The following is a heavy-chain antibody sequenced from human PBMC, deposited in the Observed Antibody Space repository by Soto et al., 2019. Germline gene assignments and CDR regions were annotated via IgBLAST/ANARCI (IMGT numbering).Heavy chain of an antibody. CDR1: GGSISSYS. CDR3: ARGYGDWYYYGMDV. V-gene: IGHV4-59*01. D-gene: IGHD4-17*01. CDR2: IYYSGST. J-gene: IGHJ6*02. Sequence: SETLSLTCTVSGGSISSYSWSWIRQPPGKGLEWIGYIYYSGSTNYNPSLKSRVTISVDTSKNQFSLKLSSVSAADTAVYYCARGYGDWYYYGMDVWGQGTTVTVSS.